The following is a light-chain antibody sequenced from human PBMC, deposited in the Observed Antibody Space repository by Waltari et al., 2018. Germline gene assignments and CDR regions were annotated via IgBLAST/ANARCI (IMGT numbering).Light chain of an antibody. Sequence: QSALTQIASVAGSPGQSITISCTGTSSDVGDHNYVSWYQQHPGKLPKLLIYDVISRPSGGSTRFSGSKSGNTASLTSSGLQAEDEADYYCSAYTRGVVFGGGTQLTVL. CDR2: DVI. CDR3: SAYTRGVV. V-gene: IGLV2-14*03. CDR1: SSDVGDHNY. J-gene: IGLJ2*01.